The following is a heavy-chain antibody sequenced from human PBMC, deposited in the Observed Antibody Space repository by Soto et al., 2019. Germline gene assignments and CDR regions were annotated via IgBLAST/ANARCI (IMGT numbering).Heavy chain of an antibody. CDR1: GDTFNSYV. CDR3: ARESLGAKGSDH. CDR2: IIPIIGVT. Sequence: QVQLVQSGAXXKRPGSSVKVSCESSGDTFNSYVISWVRQAPGQGLEWMGGIIPIIGVTHYAQKFQGRVTISALSSTGTAYMELTNLGFEDTALYYCARESLGAKGSDHWGQGTLVTVSS. J-gene: IGHJ4*02. V-gene: IGHV1-69*17.